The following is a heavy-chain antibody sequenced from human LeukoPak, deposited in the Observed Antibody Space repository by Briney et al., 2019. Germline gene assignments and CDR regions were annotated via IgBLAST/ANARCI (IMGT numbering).Heavy chain of an antibody. CDR2: IYYSGST. CDR1: GGSISSYY. Sequence: PSETLSLTCTVSGGSISSYYWSWLRQPPGKGLEWIGYIYYSGSTNYNPSLKSRLTISVDTSKNQFSLKLSSVTAADTAVYYCARDSYYDSSGYYYWGQGTLVTVSS. J-gene: IGHJ4*02. D-gene: IGHD3-22*01. CDR3: ARDSYYDSSGYYY. V-gene: IGHV4-59*01.